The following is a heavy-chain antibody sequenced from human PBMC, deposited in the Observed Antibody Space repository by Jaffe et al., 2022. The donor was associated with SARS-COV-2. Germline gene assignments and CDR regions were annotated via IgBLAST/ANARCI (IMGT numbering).Heavy chain of an antibody. D-gene: IGHD6-13*01. CDR3: VRAIAAGGTLGFDP. J-gene: IGHJ5*02. CDR2: INSDGSST. V-gene: IGHV3-74*01. Sequence: EVQLVESGGGLVQPGGSLRLSCAASGFTFSRYWMHWVRQAPGKGLVWVSRINSDGSSTSYADSVKGRFTISRDNAKNTLYLQMNSLRVEDTAVYYCVRAIAAGGTLGFDPWGQGTLVTVSS. CDR1: GFTFSRYW.